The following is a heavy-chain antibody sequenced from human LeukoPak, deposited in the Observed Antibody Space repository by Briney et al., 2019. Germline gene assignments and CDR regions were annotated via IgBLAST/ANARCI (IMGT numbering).Heavy chain of an antibody. V-gene: IGHV1-69*13. D-gene: IGHD2-2*01. CDR2: IIPIFGTA. J-gene: IGHJ3*02. CDR1: GGTFSSYA. CDR3: ARSRGSIELVGAFDI. Sequence: SVKVSCKASGGTFSSYAISWVRQAPGQGLEWMGGIIPIFGTANYAQKFQGRVTITADESTSTAYMELSSLRSEDTAVYYCARSRGSIELVGAFDIWGQGTMVTVSS.